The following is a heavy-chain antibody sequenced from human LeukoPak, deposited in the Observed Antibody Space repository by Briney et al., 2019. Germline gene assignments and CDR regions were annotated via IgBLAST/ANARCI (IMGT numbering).Heavy chain of an antibody. CDR1: GGTFSSYA. CDR3: ARGISGQRLANYYYYYMDV. J-gene: IGHJ6*03. Sequence: GSSVKVSCKASGGTFSSYAISWVRQAPGQGLEWMGGIIPIFGTANYAQKFQGRVTITADESTSTAYMELSSLRSEDTAVYYCARGISGQRLANYYYYYMDVWGKGTTVTVSS. CDR2: IIPIFGTA. D-gene: IGHD6-25*01. V-gene: IGHV1-69*01.